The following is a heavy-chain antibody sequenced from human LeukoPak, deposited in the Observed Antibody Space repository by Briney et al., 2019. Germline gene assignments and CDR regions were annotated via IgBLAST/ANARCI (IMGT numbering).Heavy chain of an antibody. CDR3: ARDERIAAAGVLDY. D-gene: IGHD6-13*01. CDR1: GFTFDDYA. Sequence: PGGSLRLSCAASGFTFDDYAMLWVRQAPGKGLEWVSGISWNSGSIGYADSVKGRFTISRDNAKNSLYLQMNSLRAEDTAVYYCARDERIAAAGVLDYWGQGTLVTVSS. J-gene: IGHJ4*02. CDR2: ISWNSGSI. V-gene: IGHV3-9*01.